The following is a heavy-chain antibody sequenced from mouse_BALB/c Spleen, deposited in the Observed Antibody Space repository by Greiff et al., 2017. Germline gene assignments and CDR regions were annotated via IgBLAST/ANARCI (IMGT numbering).Heavy chain of an antibody. CDR2: IWSGGST. D-gene: IGHD2-1*01. CDR1: GFSLTSYG. Sequence: VHLVESGPGLVQPSQSLSITCTVSGFSLTSYGVHWVRQSPGKGLEWLGVIWSGGSTDYNAAFISRLSISKDNSKSQVFFKMNSLQANDTAIYYCAIYGNYFYAMDYWGQGTSVTVSS. J-gene: IGHJ4*01. CDR3: AIYGNYFYAMDY. V-gene: IGHV2-2*02.